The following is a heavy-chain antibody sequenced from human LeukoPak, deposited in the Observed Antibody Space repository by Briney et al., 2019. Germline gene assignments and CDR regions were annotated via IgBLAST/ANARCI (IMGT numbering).Heavy chain of an antibody. V-gene: IGHV4-39*02. CDR3: ARGLDNWNVYIFDY. CDR1: GAPISACRYY. D-gene: IGHD1-20*01. J-gene: IGHJ4*02. CDR2: IYYSGNT. Sequence: SETLSLTCTVSGAPISACRYYWGCSRPPPGQGLEWFGNIYYSGNTYFNPSLKSRVTISVDTSKNQFSLKLSAVTAADTAVYYCARGLDNWNVYIFDYWGLGTLVTVSS.